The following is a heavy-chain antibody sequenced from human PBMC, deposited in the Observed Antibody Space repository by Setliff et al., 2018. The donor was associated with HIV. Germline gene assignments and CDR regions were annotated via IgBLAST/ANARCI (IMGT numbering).Heavy chain of an antibody. D-gene: IGHD6-13*01. J-gene: IGHJ4*02. Sequence: SETLSLTCTVSGYSISSDYYWGWIRQPPGKGLEWIGNIYHSGSTYYNPSLKSRVTIFVDTSKNQFSLKVRSVTAADTAVYYCARQQHSSDLKIWNYWGQGTLVTVSS. CDR1: GYSISSDYY. CDR2: IYHSGST. V-gene: IGHV4-38-2*02. CDR3: ARQQHSSDLKIWNY.